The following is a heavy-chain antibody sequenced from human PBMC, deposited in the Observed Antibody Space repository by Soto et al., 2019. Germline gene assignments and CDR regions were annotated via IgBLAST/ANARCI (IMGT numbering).Heavy chain of an antibody. D-gene: IGHD2-2*01. V-gene: IGHV1-3*01. J-gene: IGHJ6*03. CDR1: GYTFTSYA. Sequence: ASVKVSCKASGYTFTSYAMHWVRQAPGQRLEWMGWINAGNGNTKYSQKFQGRVTITRDISASTAYMELSSLRSEDTAVYYCARDPGPNGPVAIGLYYYYYMDVWGKGITVTVSS. CDR2: INAGNGNT. CDR3: ARDPGPNGPVAIGLYYYYYMDV.